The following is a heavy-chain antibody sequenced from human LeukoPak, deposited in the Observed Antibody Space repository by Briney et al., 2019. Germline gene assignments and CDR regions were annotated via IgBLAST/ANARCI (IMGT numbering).Heavy chain of an antibody. V-gene: IGHV4-34*01. J-gene: IGHJ4*02. CDR3: ARGHGSSGWFGY. CDR1: GGSFSGYY. D-gene: IGHD6-19*01. CDR2: INHSGST. Sequence: SETLSLTCAVYGGSFSGYYWSWIRQPPGKGLEWIGEINHSGSTNYNPSLKSRVTISVDTSKNQFSLKLSSVTAADTAVYYCARGHGSSGWFGYWGQGTLVTASS.